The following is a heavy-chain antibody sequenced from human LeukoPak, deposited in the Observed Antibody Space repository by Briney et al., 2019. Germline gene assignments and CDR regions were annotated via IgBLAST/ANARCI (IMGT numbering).Heavy chain of an antibody. J-gene: IGHJ4*02. D-gene: IGHD4-17*01. CDR1: GFTFSSYE. CDR3: ARSYTTVTYDY. V-gene: IGHV3-48*03. CDR2: ISSSGSTI. Sequence: PGGSLRLSCAASGFTFSSYEMNWVRQAPGKGLEWVSYISSSGSTIYYADSVKGRFNISRDNAKNSLYLQMNSLGAEDTAVYYCARSYTTVTYDYWGQGTLVTVSS.